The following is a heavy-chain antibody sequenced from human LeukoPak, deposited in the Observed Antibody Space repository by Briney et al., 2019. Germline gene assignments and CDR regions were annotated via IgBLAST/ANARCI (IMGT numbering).Heavy chain of an antibody. Sequence: GGSLRLSCAASGFSFSSYAMSWVRQSPGKGLEWVSAISGGGGSTHYADSVKGRFTISRDNSKNTLYLQMNSLRADDTAVYYCAKFFDILTGYFDSWGQGTLVTVS. CDR3: AKFFDILTGYFDS. V-gene: IGHV3-23*01. CDR2: ISGGGGST. CDR1: GFSFSSYA. J-gene: IGHJ4*02. D-gene: IGHD3-9*01.